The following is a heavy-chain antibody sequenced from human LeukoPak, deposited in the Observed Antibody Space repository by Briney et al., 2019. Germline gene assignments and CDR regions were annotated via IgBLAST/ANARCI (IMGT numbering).Heavy chain of an antibody. V-gene: IGHV1-2*02. CDR2: TNPNSGGT. Sequence: ASVKVSCKASGYTFTDYYIHWVRQAPGQGLEWMGWTNPNSGGTNYAQKLQGRVTMTTDTSTSTAYMELRSLRSDDTAVYYCARDGQWLVQDLDYWGQGTLVTVSS. D-gene: IGHD6-19*01. CDR3: ARDGQWLVQDLDY. CDR1: GYTFTDYY. J-gene: IGHJ4*02.